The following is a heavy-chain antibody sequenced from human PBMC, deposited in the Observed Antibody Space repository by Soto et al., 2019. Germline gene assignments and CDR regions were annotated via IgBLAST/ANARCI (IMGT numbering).Heavy chain of an antibody. D-gene: IGHD3-16*01. CDR1: GFNFGSSG. CDR3: AKVLPADPLAMGGAFDI. J-gene: IGHJ3*02. Sequence: EEQLLESGGGLVQWGESLRLSCAASGFNFGSSGLSWVRQAPGKGLEWVSAISGRRANTYYADYVKGRFTISRDNSKNTLYQQMSSLRAEDTAVYYCAKVLPADPLAMGGAFDIWGQGTMVTVAS. CDR2: ISGRRANT. V-gene: IGHV3-23*01.